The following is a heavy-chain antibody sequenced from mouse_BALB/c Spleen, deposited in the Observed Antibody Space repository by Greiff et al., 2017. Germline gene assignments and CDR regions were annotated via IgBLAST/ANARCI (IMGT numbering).Heavy chain of an antibody. D-gene: IGHD2-10*01. CDR2: IRLKSNNYAT. V-gene: IGHV6-6*02. CDR3: TRPYYGPPWFAY. J-gene: IGHJ3*01. CDR1: GFTFSNYW. Sequence: EVMLVESGGGLVQPGGSMKLSCVASGFTFSNYWMNWVRQSPEKGLEWVAEIRLKSNNYATHYAESVKGRFTISRDDSKSSVYLQMNNLRAEDTGIYYCTRPYYGPPWFAYWGQGTLVTVSA.